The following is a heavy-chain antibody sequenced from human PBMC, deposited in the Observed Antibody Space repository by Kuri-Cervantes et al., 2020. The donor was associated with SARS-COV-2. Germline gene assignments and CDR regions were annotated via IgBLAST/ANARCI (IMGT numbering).Heavy chain of an antibody. J-gene: IGHJ4*03. D-gene: IGHD3-3*01. CDR1: GFTFSSYA. CDR2: ISGSGGST. Sequence: GESLKISCAASGFTFSSYAMSWVRQAPGKGLEWVSAISGSGGSTYYEDSVKGGFTISRDNSKNTLYLQMNSLRAKDTAVYYCAKDQIRFLEWLWWGQGTMVTVSS. V-gene: IGHV3-23*01. CDR3: AKDQIRFLEWLW.